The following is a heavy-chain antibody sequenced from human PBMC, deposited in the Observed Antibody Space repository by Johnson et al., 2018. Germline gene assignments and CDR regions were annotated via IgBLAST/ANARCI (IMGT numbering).Heavy chain of an antibody. CDR2: IGGGNAGPT. J-gene: IGHJ3*02. CDR3: AQTHNWNDARAFEI. Sequence: VQLVQSGGDMVQPGGSLRLSCAASRFTFSSYSMAWVRQPPGKGLEWVSIIGGGNAGPTHYGDSVKGRFTISRDNSKNTLYLQMNSLRDVDTAVYYCAQTHNWNDARAFEIGGQGTMVTVSS. D-gene: IGHD1-20*01. V-gene: IGHV3-23*04. CDR1: RFTFSSYS.